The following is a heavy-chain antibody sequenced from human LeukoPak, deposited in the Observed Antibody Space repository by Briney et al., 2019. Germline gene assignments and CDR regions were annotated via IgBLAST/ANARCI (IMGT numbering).Heavy chain of an antibody. Sequence: GGSLRLSCAASGFTFSSYAMSWVRQAPGKGLEWVSAISGSGGSTYYADSVKGRFTISRDNSKNTLYLQMNSLRAEDTAVYYCAKNWITMIVVVITAFDYWGQGTLATVSS. V-gene: IGHV3-23*01. J-gene: IGHJ4*02. CDR1: GFTFSSYA. CDR3: AKNWITMIVVVITAFDY. D-gene: IGHD3-22*01. CDR2: ISGSGGST.